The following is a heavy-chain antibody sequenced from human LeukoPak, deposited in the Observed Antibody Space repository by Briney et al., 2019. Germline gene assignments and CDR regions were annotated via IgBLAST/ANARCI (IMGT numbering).Heavy chain of an antibody. CDR3: ARDPETKRGRDGLDY. CDR1: GFTFSNDW. V-gene: IGHV3-7*01. CDR2: IKGDGSDK. J-gene: IGHJ4*02. Sequence: GGSLRLSCAASGFTFSNDWMSWVRQAPGKGLEWMASIKGDGSDKYYVDSVKGRFTISRDNAKNSMYLQMNSLRAEDTAVYCCARDPETKRGRDGLDYWGPGTLVIVSS. D-gene: IGHD1-14*01.